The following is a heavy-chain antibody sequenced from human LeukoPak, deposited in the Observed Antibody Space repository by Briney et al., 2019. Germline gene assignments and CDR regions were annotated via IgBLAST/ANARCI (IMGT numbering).Heavy chain of an antibody. J-gene: IGHJ4*02. Sequence: GGSLRLSCAASGFTVSSNYMSWVRQAPGKGLEWVAVIYSGGSTYYADSVKGRFTISRDNSKNTLYLQMSSLRAEDTAVYYCARDYDYVWGSYLVSDYWGQGTLVTVSS. V-gene: IGHV3-66*01. D-gene: IGHD3-16*02. CDR1: GFTVSSNY. CDR2: IYSGGST. CDR3: ARDYDYVWGSYLVSDY.